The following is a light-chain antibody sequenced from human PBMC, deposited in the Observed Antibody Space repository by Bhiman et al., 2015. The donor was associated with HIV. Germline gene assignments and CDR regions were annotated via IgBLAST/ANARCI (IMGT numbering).Light chain of an antibody. Sequence: QSALTQPASVSGSPEQSITISCTGTSSDVGGYNYVSWYQQHPGKAPKLMIYDVNKRPSGVSNRFSASKSGNTASLTISGLQAEDEADYYCCSYAGSSTLVFGGGTNLTVL. V-gene: IGLV2-23*02. CDR2: DVN. CDR1: SSDVGGYNY. CDR3: CSYAGSSTLV. J-gene: IGLJ3*02.